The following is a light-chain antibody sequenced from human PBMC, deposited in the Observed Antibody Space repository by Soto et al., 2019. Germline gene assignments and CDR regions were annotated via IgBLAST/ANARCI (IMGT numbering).Light chain of an antibody. CDR1: QSVDRY. J-gene: IGKJ4*01. V-gene: IGKV1-39*01. CDR2: AAS. Sequence: DIQMTQSPSSLSTSVGDRVTITCRASQSVDRYLNWYQQKPGKAPKLLIYAASNLQSGVSSRFSGSGSGTDFTLTISNLQPEDFATYYCQQNYNPPLTFGGGTKVEIK. CDR3: QQNYNPPLT.